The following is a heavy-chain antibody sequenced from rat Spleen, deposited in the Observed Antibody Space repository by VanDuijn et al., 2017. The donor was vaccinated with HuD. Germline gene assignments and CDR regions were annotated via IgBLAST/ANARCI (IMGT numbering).Heavy chain of an antibody. V-gene: IGHV5-31*01. CDR2: ITNTGVTP. CDR1: GFTFNDYW. Sequence: EVQLVESGGGPVQPGRSLKLSCVASGFTFNDYWMTWIRQAPGKGLEWVSSITNTGVTPYYQDSVRGRFTISRDNAKNTLYLQMNSLRSEDTATYFCTRAMYTTDYYFAKGYYVMDAWGQGASVTVSS. J-gene: IGHJ4*01. CDR3: TRAMYTTDYYFAKGYYVMDA. D-gene: IGHD1-6*01.